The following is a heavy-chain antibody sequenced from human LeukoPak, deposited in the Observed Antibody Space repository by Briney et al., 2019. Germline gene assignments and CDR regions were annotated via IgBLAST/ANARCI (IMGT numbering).Heavy chain of an antibody. D-gene: IGHD5-24*01. V-gene: IGHV3-33*01. Sequence: GGSLRLSCAASGFTFSSYGMHWVRQAPGKGLEWVAVIWYDGSNKYYADSVKGRFTNSRDNSKNTLYLQMNSLRAEDTAVYYCARGWGDGYDNFDYWGQGTLVTVSS. CDR1: GFTFSSYG. CDR3: ARGWGDGYDNFDY. J-gene: IGHJ4*02. CDR2: IWYDGSNK.